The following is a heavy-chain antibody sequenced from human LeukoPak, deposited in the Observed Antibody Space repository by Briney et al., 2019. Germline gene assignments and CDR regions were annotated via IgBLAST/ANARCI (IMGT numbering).Heavy chain of an antibody. Sequence: GGSLRLSCAASGFTFSSYAMSWVRQAPGKGLEWVSAISGSGGSTYYADSVKGRFTISRDNSKNTLYLRMNSLRAEDTAVYYCAKASTYYYDSSGYGDYWGQGTLVTVSS. CDR2: ISGSGGST. D-gene: IGHD3-22*01. CDR1: GFTFSSYA. V-gene: IGHV3-23*01. CDR3: AKASTYYYDSSGYGDY. J-gene: IGHJ4*02.